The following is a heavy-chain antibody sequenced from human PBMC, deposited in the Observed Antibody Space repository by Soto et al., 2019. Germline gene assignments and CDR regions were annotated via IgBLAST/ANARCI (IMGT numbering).Heavy chain of an antibody. CDR2: IYPGDSDT. D-gene: IGHD3-9*01. Sequence: GESLKISCKGSGYSFTSYWIGWVRQMPGKGLEWMGIIYPGDSDTRYSPSFQGQVTISADKSISTAYLQWSSLKASDTAMYYCALYSSSADAFDWLLGAFDYWGQGTLVTVSS. CDR1: GYSFTSYW. V-gene: IGHV5-51*01. J-gene: IGHJ4*02. CDR3: ALYSSSADAFDWLLGAFDY.